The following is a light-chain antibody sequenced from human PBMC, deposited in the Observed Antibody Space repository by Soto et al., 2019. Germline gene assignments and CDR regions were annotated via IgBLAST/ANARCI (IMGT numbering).Light chain of an antibody. J-gene: IGLJ2*01. Sequence: QAVVTQPTSVSGAPGQTVTISCTGSSSNIGANYDVNWYQQLPGTAPKVLIYGNTNRPSGVPDRFSASKSGTSASLGIAGLQAEDEADYYCQSHDSKLDSVVFGGGTKLTVL. CDR3: QSHDSKLDSVV. CDR1: SSNIGANYD. CDR2: GNT. V-gene: IGLV1-40*01.